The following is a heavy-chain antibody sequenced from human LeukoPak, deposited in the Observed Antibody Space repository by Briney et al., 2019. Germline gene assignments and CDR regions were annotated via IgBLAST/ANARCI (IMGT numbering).Heavy chain of an antibody. D-gene: IGHD3-10*01. V-gene: IGHV3-73*01. J-gene: IGHJ4*02. CDR3: TGEPSPYYSGSGSPGSAY. Sequence: GGTLRLSCAASGFTFSDSAVHWVRQASGKGLEWVGRIRSKANNYATAYAASVTGRFTISRDDSKNTAYLQMNSLKTEDTAVYYCTGEPSPYYSGSGSPGSAYWGQGTLVTVSS. CDR2: IRSKANNYAT. CDR1: GFTFSDSA.